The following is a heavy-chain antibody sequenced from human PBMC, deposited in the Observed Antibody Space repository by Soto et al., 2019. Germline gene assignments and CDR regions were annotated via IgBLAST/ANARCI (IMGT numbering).Heavy chain of an antibody. V-gene: IGHV4-4*02. D-gene: IGHD6-19*01. J-gene: IGHJ6*02. CDR1: GGSISSSNW. CDR3: ARGTRGGSSGPLQDYYYGMDG. CDR2: IYHSGST. Sequence: SETLSLTCAVSGGSISSSNWWSWVRQPPGKGLEWIGEIYHSGSTNYNPSLKSRVTISVDKSKNQFSLKLSSVTAADTAVYYCARGTRGGSSGPLQDYYYGMDGWGQGTTVTVSS.